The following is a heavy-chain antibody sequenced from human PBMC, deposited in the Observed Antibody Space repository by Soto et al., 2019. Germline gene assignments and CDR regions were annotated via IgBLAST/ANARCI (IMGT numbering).Heavy chain of an antibody. CDR2: IYGGGDT. CDR1: EFTVSSNY. Sequence: GGSLRLSCAASEFTVSSNYMTWVRQAPGKGLEWVSVIYGGGDTYYADSVQGRFTISRDNSKNTLYLHMNSLRAEDTAVYYCGGIGQVDIWGHGTMVTVSS. J-gene: IGHJ3*02. D-gene: IGHD3-10*01. V-gene: IGHV3-53*01. CDR3: GGIGQVDI.